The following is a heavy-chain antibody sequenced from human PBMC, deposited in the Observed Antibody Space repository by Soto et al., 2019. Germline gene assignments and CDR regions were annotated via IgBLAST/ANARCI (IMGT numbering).Heavy chain of an antibody. CDR3: ARDSSYYGSGSYPERF. D-gene: IGHD3-10*01. J-gene: IGHJ4*02. V-gene: IGHV3-30-3*01. CDR2: ISYDGSNK. Sequence: PGGSLRLSCAASGFTFSSYAMHWVRQAPGKGLEWVAVISYDGSNKYYADSVKGRFTISRDNSKNTLYLQMNSLRAEDTAVYYCARDSSYYGSGSYPERFGGRGTLVTVSS. CDR1: GFTFSSYA.